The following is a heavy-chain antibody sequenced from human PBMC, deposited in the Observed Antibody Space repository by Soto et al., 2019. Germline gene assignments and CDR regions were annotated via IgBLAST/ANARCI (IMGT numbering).Heavy chain of an antibody. CDR1: GGSISSDY. D-gene: IGHD1-1*01. Sequence: TSETLSLTCTVSGGSISSDYWSWIRQPPGKGLEWIAYITNSGRTTYNPSLKSRVTISLDTSQNQFSLRLSSVTAADTAVYYCERQVHPLEHTDYWGQGTLVTVS. CDR3: ERQVHPLEHTDY. V-gene: IGHV4-59*08. J-gene: IGHJ4*02. CDR2: ITNSGRT.